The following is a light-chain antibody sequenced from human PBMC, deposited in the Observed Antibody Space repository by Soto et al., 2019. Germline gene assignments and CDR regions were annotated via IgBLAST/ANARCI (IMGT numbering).Light chain of an antibody. CDR1: ENVRTF. V-gene: IGKV3-11*01. J-gene: IGKJ5*01. CDR2: GAS. Sequence: EVVLTQSPATLSLSPGERATLSCRASENVRTFVDWYQQKPGQAPRLLIYGASNRATGIPARFSGSGSGTDFTLTISSLEPEDFAVYYCQQRNIWPPVTFGQGTRLEIK. CDR3: QQRNIWPPVT.